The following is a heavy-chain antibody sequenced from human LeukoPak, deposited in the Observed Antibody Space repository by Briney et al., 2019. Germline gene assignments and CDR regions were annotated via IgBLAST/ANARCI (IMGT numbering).Heavy chain of an antibody. V-gene: IGHV1-69*04. Sequence: GASVKVSCKASGGTFSSYAISWVRQAPGQGLEWMGRIIPILGIANYAQKFQGGVTITADKSTSTAYMELRSLRSDDTAVYYCARDIGTTQVYYFDYWGQGTLVTVSS. CDR1: GGTFSSYA. J-gene: IGHJ4*02. CDR3: ARDIGTTQVYYFDY. CDR2: IIPILGIA. D-gene: IGHD1-1*01.